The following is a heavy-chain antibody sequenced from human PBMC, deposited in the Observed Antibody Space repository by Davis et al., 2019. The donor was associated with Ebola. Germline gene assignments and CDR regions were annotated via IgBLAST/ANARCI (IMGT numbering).Heavy chain of an antibody. CDR3: TSAYGDWDY. CDR1: GFTFSGSA. D-gene: IGHD4-17*01. J-gene: IGHJ4*02. Sequence: GESLKISCAASGFTFSGSAMHWARQASGKGLEWVGRIRSKANSYATAYAASVKGRFTISRDDSKNTAYLQMNSLKTEDTAVYYCTSAYGDWDYWGQGTLVTVSS. V-gene: IGHV3-73*01. CDR2: IRSKANSYAT.